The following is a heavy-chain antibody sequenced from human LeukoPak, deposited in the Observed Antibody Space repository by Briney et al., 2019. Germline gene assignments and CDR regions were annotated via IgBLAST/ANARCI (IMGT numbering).Heavy chain of an antibody. Sequence: GTSLSLSCAASGFIFSNYVMHWVRQAPGKGLEWVAVIWHDGSEKYYGDSVKGRFSISRDNSKNTLYLQMNSLRAEGTAVYFCVKESDAFDIWGQGTMVTVSS. CDR1: GFIFSNYV. J-gene: IGHJ3*02. V-gene: IGHV3-33*06. CDR3: VKESDAFDI. CDR2: IWHDGSEK.